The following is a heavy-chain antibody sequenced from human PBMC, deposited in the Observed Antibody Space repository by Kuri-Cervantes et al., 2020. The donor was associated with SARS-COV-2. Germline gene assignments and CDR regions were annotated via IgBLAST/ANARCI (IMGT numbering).Heavy chain of an antibody. CDR2: FDPEDGET. J-gene: IGHJ6*03. Sequence: ASVNVSCKVSGYTLTELSMHWVRQAPGKGLEWMGGFDPEDGETIYAQKFQGRVTMTEDTSTDTAYMELSSLRSEETAVYYCARVETSGRYYYYYYMDVWGKGTTVTVSS. V-gene: IGHV1-24*01. CDR1: GYTLTELS. D-gene: IGHD5-12*01. CDR3: ARVETSGRYYYYYYMDV.